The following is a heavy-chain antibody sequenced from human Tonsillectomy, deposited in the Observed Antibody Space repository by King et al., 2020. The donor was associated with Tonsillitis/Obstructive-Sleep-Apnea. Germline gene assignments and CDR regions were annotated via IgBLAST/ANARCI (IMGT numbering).Heavy chain of an antibody. CDR1: GFNFNVYN. D-gene: IGHD6-6*01. V-gene: IGHV3-21*01. J-gene: IGHJ3*01. Sequence: VQLVESGGGLVKPGGSLRLSCAASGFNFNVYNMNWVRQAPGRGLEWVSSIISASTYIYYADSLKGRFTISRDNAKNSLHLQMDSLSAEDTAVYYCARSSVRAFDVWGQGTMVTVS. CDR2: IISASTYI. CDR3: ARSSVRAFDV.